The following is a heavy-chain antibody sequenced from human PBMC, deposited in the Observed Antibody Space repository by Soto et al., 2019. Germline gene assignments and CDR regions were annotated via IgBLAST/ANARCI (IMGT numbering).Heavy chain of an antibody. CDR1: GDTLTELS. CDR2: FDPEDGET. V-gene: IGHV1-24*01. CDR3: ATDYYDSSGLLRDY. J-gene: IGHJ4*02. Sequence: GASVKVSCKVSGDTLTELSMHWVRQAPGKGLEWMGGFDPEDGETIYAQKFQGRVTMTEDTSTDTAYMELSSLRSEDTAVYYCATDYYDSSGLLRDYWGQGTLVTVSS. D-gene: IGHD3-22*01.